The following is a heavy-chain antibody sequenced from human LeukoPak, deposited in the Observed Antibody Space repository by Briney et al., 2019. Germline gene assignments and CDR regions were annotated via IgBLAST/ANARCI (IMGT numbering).Heavy chain of an antibody. CDR3: VRIVGHTTTDF. J-gene: IGHJ4*02. D-gene: IGHD1-26*01. V-gene: IGHV3-30-3*01. CDR1: GFSLSSYA. CDR2: VSFDGRNR. Sequence: GRSLRLSCEASGFSLSSYAFHWVRQAPGKGLEWVSFVSFDGRNRNYADSVRGRFTISRDNSKNTLYLQMNSVTYEDTAVYFCVRIVGHTTTDFWGQGTIVTVSS.